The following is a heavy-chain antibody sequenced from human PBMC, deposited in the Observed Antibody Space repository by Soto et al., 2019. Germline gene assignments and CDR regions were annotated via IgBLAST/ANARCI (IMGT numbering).Heavy chain of an antibody. CDR2: IKQDGSEK. J-gene: IGHJ3*02. CDR1: GFTFSSYW. Sequence: EVQLVEAGGGLVQPGGSLRLSCAASGFTFSSYWMSWVRQAPGKGLEWVANIKQDGSEKYYVDSVKGRFTISRDNAKNSLYLEMNSLRAEDTAVYYCARGNCDYDGNAFDIWGQGTMVTVSS. D-gene: IGHD4-17*01. V-gene: IGHV3-7*01. CDR3: ARGNCDYDGNAFDI.